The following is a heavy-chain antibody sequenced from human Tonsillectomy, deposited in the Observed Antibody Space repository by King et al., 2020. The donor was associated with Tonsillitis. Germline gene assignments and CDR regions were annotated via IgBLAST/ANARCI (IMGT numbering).Heavy chain of an antibody. CDR3: ARGPVLRFVEWLSNWFDP. J-gene: IGHJ5*02. CDR1: GESFSDYY. V-gene: IGHV4-34*01. CDR2: IDHSGST. Sequence: VQLQQWGAGLLKPSETLSLTCAVYGESFSDYYWSWIRQPPGKGLEWIGEIDHSGSTNYNPSLESRVTISVDTSKHQFSLKLSSVTAADTAIYYCARGPVLRFVEWLSNWFDPWGQGTLVTVSS. D-gene: IGHD3-3*01.